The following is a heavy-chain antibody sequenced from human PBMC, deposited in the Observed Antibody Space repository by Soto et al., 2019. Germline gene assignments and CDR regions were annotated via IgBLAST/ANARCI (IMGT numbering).Heavy chain of an antibody. D-gene: IGHD5-18*01. V-gene: IGHV3-23*01. J-gene: IGHJ4*02. CDR3: AKYDTAMVIGDY. CDR2: ISGSGGST. Sequence: GGSLRLSCAASGFTFSSYAMSWVRQAPGKGLEWVSAISGSGGSTYYADSVKDRFTISRDNSKNTLYLQMNSLRAEDTAVYYCAKYDTAMVIGDYWGQGTLVTVSS. CDR1: GFTFSSYA.